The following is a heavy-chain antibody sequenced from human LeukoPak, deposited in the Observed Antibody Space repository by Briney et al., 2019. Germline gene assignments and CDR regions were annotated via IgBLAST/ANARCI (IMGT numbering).Heavy chain of an antibody. V-gene: IGHV3-23*01. CDR1: GFTFSNYA. Sequence: GGSLRLSCAASGFTFSNYAMSWVRQAPGKGLEWVSTVSNSGNTAYYADSVKGQFTISRDNSRDTLFLQMNSLRAEDTAIYYCVWGYFFDYWGQGTLVTVSS. J-gene: IGHJ4*02. CDR3: VWGYFFDY. CDR2: VSNSGNTA. D-gene: IGHD3-16*01.